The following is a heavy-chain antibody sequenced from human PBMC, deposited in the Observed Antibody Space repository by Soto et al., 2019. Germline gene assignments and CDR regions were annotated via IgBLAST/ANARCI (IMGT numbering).Heavy chain of an antibody. Sequence: QVQLVQSGAEVKKPGSSMKVSCKASGGSFSDFAFSWVRQAPGQGPEWMGGIMPLFGRPDYAQKFRDRVTITADESTSTVFVELRSLTSEDTAVYYCATLLRMAGIGNYYYGMDVW. CDR3: ATLLRMAGIGNYYYGMDV. V-gene: IGHV1-69*12. CDR1: GGSFSDFA. CDR2: IMPLFGRP. D-gene: IGHD6-19*01. J-gene: IGHJ6*01.